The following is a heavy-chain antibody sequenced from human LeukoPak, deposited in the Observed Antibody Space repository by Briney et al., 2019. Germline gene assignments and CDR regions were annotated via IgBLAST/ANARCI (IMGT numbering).Heavy chain of an antibody. Sequence: SETLSLTCTVSGGSVSSGSYYWSWIRQPPGKGLEWIGYIYYSGSTNYNPSLKSRVTISVDTSKNQFSLKLSSVTAADTAVNYCARADYGDYGEYYFDYWGQGTLVTVSS. V-gene: IGHV4-61*01. D-gene: IGHD4-17*01. J-gene: IGHJ4*02. CDR2: IYYSGST. CDR3: ARADYGDYGEYYFDY. CDR1: GGSVSSGSYY.